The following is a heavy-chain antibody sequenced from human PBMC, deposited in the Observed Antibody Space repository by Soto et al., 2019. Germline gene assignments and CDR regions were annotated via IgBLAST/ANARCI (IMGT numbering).Heavy chain of an antibody. V-gene: IGHV3-23*01. D-gene: IGHD3-3*01. CDR1: GLTFSSYA. CDR2: ISGSGGST. CDR3: AKDRHYDFWSGYYPHSNWFDP. Sequence: PGGSLRLSCAASGLTFSSYAMSWVRQAPGKGLEWVSAISGSGGSTYYADSVKGRFTISRDNSKNTLYLQMNSLRAEDTAVYYCAKDRHYDFWSGYYPHSNWFDPWGQGTLVTVSS. J-gene: IGHJ5*02.